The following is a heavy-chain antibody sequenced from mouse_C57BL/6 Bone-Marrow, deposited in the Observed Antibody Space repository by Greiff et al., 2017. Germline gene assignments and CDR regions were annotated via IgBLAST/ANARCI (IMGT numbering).Heavy chain of an antibody. V-gene: IGHV5-6*01. CDR1: GFTFSSYG. CDR2: ISSGGSYT. J-gene: IGHJ4*01. Sequence: EVKLMESGGDLVKPGGSLKLSCAASGFTFSSYGVSWVRPTPDKRLEWVATISSGGSYTYYPDRVQGRFTISRDNAKNTLYLQMSSLKSEDTAMYYCARDYARDYWGQGTSVTVSS. CDR3: ARDYARDY.